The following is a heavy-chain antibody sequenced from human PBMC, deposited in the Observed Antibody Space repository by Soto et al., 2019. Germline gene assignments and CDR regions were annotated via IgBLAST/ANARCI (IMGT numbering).Heavy chain of an antibody. Sequence: QVQLQESGPGLVKPSGTLSLTCAVSGGSISSSNWWSWVRQPPGKGLEWIGEIYHSGSTNYNPSLKRRVTLSVDKSKTQSSLKLGSVTAADTAVYYCASDAGTSWFAPWGQGTLVTVSS. CDR2: IYHSGST. D-gene: IGHD6-13*01. CDR3: ASDAGTSWFAP. J-gene: IGHJ5*02. CDR1: GGSISSSNW. V-gene: IGHV4-4*02.